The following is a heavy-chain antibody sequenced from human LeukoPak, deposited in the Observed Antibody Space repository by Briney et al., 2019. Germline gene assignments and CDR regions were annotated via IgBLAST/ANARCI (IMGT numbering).Heavy chain of an antibody. D-gene: IGHD3-22*01. CDR3: ARGTGYYSEGYFQH. CDR1: GGSISSYY. J-gene: IGHJ1*01. V-gene: IGHV4-59*01. CDR2: IYYSGST. Sequence: SETLSLTCAVSGGSISSYYWSWIRQPPGKGLEWIGYIYYSGSTNYNPSLKSRVTISVDTSKNQFSLKLSSVTAADTAVYYRARGTGYYSEGYFQHWGQGTLVTVSS.